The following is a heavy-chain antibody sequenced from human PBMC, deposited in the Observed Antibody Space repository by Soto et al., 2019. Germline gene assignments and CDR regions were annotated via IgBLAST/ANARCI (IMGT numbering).Heavy chain of an antibody. Sequence: ASVKVSCKASGYTFTSYGISWVRQAPGQGLEWMGWISAYNGNTNYAQKLQGRVTMTTDTSTSTAYMELRSLRSDDTAVYYCARGKGLTYYYGSSGPNDAFDIWGQGTMVTVSS. CDR3: ARGKGLTYYYGSSGPNDAFDI. CDR1: GYTFTSYG. J-gene: IGHJ3*02. V-gene: IGHV1-18*04. CDR2: ISAYNGNT. D-gene: IGHD3-22*01.